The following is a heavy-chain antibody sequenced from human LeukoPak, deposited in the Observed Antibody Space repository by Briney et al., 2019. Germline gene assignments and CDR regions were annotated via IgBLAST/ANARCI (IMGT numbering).Heavy chain of an antibody. CDR2: VSTGGAAT. V-gene: IGHV3-23*01. Sequence: PGGSLRLSCAASGFTFSSFSMNWVRQAPGKGLEWVSTVSTGGAATYYADSVKGRFTISRDNSENTLYLQMNSLRAEDTAVYYCAKGTDLYWGQGTMVTVSS. CDR1: GFTFSSFS. CDR3: AKGTDLY. J-gene: IGHJ3*01.